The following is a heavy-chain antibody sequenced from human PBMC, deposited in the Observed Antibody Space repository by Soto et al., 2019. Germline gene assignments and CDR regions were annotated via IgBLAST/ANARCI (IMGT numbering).Heavy chain of an antibody. CDR3: ARLGKQQLVPGGAFDI. CDR1: GGSISSSSYY. D-gene: IGHD6-13*01. V-gene: IGHV4-39*01. J-gene: IGHJ3*02. Sequence: QLQLQESGPGLVKPSETLSLTCTVSGGSISSSSYYWGWIRQPPGKGLEWIGSIYYSGSTYYNPSLKSRVTISVDTSKNQFSLKLSSVTAADTAVYYCARLGKQQLVPGGAFDIWGQGTMVTVSS. CDR2: IYYSGST.